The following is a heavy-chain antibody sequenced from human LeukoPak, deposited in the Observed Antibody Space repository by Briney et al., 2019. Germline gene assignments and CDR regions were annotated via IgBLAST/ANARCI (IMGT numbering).Heavy chain of an antibody. V-gene: IGHV4-34*01. CDR3: ARGRRGSGYYSLGWFDP. CDR2: INHSGST. Sequence: PSETLSLTCAVYGGSFSSYYWSWIRQPPGKGLEWIGEINHSGSTNYNPSLKSRVTISVDTSKNQFSLKLSSVTAADTAVYYCARGRRGSGYYSLGWFDPWGQGTLVTVSS. CDR1: GGSFSSYY. D-gene: IGHD3-22*01. J-gene: IGHJ5*02.